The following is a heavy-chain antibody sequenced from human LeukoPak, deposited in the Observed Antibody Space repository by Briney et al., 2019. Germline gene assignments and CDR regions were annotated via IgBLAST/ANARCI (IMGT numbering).Heavy chain of an antibody. J-gene: IGHJ3*02. CDR3: EVTGVGYCSSTSCYGAFDI. CDR1: GYTFTSYY. Sequence: GASVKVSCKASGYTFTSYYMHWVRQAPGQGLEWMGIINPSGGSTSYAQKFQGRVTMTRDTSTSTVYMELSSLRSKDTAVYYCEVTGVGYCSSTSCYGAFDIWGQGTMVTVSS. V-gene: IGHV1-46*01. D-gene: IGHD2-2*01. CDR2: INPSGGST.